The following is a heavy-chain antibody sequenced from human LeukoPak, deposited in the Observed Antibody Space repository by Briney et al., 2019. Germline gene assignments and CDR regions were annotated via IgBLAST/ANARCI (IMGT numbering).Heavy chain of an antibody. CDR3: ARELWQQPPDY. CDR1: GYTFTSYD. D-gene: IGHD6-13*01. Sequence: ASVKVSCKASGYTFTSYDINWVRQATGQGLEWMGWMNPNSGNTGYAQKFQGRVTITRNTSISTAYMELSSLRSEDTAVYYCARELWQQPPDYWGQGTLVTVSS. CDR2: MNPNSGNT. J-gene: IGHJ4*02. V-gene: IGHV1-8*03.